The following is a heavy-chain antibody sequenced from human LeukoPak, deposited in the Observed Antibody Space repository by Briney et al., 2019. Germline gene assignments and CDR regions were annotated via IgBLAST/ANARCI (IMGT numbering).Heavy chain of an antibody. Sequence: SETLSLTCTVSGGSVSGGSYFWSWIRQPPGKGLEWIGYIYYSGSTNYNPSLKSRLTMSVDTSKNQFSLKLSSVTAADTAVYYCARHVSSDSPNDYWGQGALVTVSS. CDR2: IYYSGST. CDR3: ARHVSSDSPNDY. D-gene: IGHD2-21*02. CDR1: GGSVSGGSYF. J-gene: IGHJ4*02. V-gene: IGHV4-61*01.